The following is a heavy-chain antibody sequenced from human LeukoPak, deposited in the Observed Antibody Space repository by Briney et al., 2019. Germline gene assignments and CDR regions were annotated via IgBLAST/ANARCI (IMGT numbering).Heavy chain of an antibody. D-gene: IGHD3-10*01. J-gene: IGHJ6*02. CDR1: GGSFSGYY. V-gene: IGHV4-34*01. CDR3: ARGGSGSYYNTRPYYYYGMDV. CDR2: INHSGST. Sequence: SETLSLTCAVYGGSFSGYYWSWIRQPPGKGLEWIGEINHSGSTNYNPSLKSRVTISVDTSKNQFSLKLSSVTAADTAVYYCARGGSGSYYNTRPYYYYGMDVWGQGTTVTVSS.